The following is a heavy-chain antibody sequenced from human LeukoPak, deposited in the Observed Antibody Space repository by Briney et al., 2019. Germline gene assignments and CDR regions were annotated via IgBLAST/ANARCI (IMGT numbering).Heavy chain of an antibody. Sequence: SETLSLTCTVSGDSITTNSYYWGWIRQPPGKGLDWIGTISYSGSSYYNPSLKSRVTISVDTSKNQFSLKLSSVTAADTAVYYCARQEPWERSALIDYWGQGTLVTVSS. J-gene: IGHJ4*02. CDR3: ARQEPWERSALIDY. D-gene: IGHD1-1*01. V-gene: IGHV4-39*01. CDR2: ISYSGSS. CDR1: GDSITTNSYY.